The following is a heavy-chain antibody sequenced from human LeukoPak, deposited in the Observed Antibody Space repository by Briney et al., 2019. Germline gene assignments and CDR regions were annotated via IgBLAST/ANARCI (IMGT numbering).Heavy chain of an antibody. Sequence: GGSLRLSCAASGFTFSRYGMHWVRQAPGKGLEWVTAISYDGSNKYHADSVKGRFTISRDNSKNTLYVQMNSLRAEDTAVYYCARDPYNGSYGDDYYYYMDVWGKGTTVTISS. V-gene: IGHV3-30*04. CDR1: GFTFSRYG. J-gene: IGHJ6*03. D-gene: IGHD1-26*01. CDR2: ISYDGSNK. CDR3: ARDPYNGSYGDDYYYYMDV.